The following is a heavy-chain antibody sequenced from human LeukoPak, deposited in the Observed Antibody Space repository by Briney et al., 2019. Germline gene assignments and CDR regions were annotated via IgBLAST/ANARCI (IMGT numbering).Heavy chain of an antibody. CDR1: SGSISNSRYY. CDR2: MYYSGNT. V-gene: IGHV4-39*01. CDR3: ALVMVVNSCIEN. Sequence: PSETLSLTCTVSSGSISNSRYYCAWIRQPPGEGLQWMGNMYYSGNTYYNPSLKSRVTISIDTSKNQFSLKLSSVTAADTAMHYCALVMVVNSCIENWGQGTLITVSP. J-gene: IGHJ4*02. D-gene: IGHD2-15*01.